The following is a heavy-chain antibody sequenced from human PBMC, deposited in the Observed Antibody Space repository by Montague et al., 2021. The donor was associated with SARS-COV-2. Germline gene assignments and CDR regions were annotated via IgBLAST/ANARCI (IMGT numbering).Heavy chain of an antibody. Sequence: SETLSLTCTVSGGSISSSTSYWGWIRQPPGKGLGWIGSIFYSGSTYYNPSLKSRITISVDTSKNQFSLKLSSVTAADTAVYYCARYGYNWNDGEGFDYWGQGTLVTVSS. CDR2: IFYSGST. V-gene: IGHV4-39*01. CDR1: GGSISSSTSY. D-gene: IGHD1-20*01. CDR3: ARYGYNWNDGEGFDY. J-gene: IGHJ4*02.